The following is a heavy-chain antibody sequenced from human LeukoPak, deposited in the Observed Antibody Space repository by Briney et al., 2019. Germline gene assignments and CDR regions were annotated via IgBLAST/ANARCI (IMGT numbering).Heavy chain of an antibody. V-gene: IGHV3-7*03. J-gene: IGHJ4*02. CDR1: GFACSRYW. Sequence: GGSLRLSCAASGFACSRYWMTWVRQAPGKGLEWVANIEQDGGEEYYVDSVKGRFTISRDNAKNSLYLQMNSLRVEDTAVYYCARGRYVDWLFDYWGQGTLVTVSS. D-gene: IGHD3-9*01. CDR2: IEQDGGEE. CDR3: ARGRYVDWLFDY.